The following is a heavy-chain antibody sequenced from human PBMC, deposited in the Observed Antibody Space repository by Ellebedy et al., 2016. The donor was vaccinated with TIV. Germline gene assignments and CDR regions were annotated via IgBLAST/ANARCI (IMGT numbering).Heavy chain of an antibody. D-gene: IGHD4-23*01. Sequence: GESLKISCAASGFTFSSYAMSWVRQAPGKGLEWVSAISGRGGSTYYADSVKGRFTISRDNSKNTLYLQMNSLRAEDTAVYYCANGDYVGSVDYWGQGTLVTVSS. CDR2: ISGRGGST. V-gene: IGHV3-23*01. CDR3: ANGDYVGSVDY. CDR1: GFTFSSYA. J-gene: IGHJ4*02.